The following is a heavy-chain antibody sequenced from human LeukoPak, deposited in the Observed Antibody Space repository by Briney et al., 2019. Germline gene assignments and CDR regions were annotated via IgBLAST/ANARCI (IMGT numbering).Heavy chain of an antibody. CDR3: ARRYSSGWYHFDY. V-gene: IGHV4-34*01. D-gene: IGHD6-19*01. Sequence: GSLRLSCAASGFTFSTYWMHWVRQAPGKGLEWIGEINHSGSTNYSPSLKSRVTISVDTSKNQFSLKLSSVTAADTAVYYCARRYSSGWYHFDYWGQGTLVTVSS. J-gene: IGHJ4*02. CDR1: GFTFSTYW. CDR2: INHSGST.